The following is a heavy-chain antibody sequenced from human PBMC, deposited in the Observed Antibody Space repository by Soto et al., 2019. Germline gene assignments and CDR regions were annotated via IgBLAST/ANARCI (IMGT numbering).Heavy chain of an antibody. V-gene: IGHV5-51*01. CDR1: AYTFTNYW. J-gene: IGHJ6*02. Sequence: GESLKISCNGSAYTFTNYWIGWVRQMPGKGLEWMGIIYPGDSDTKYNPSFQGQVTISADKSITTTYLQWSSLKASDTAIYYCAASIFYYGMDVWGQGTTVTVSS. CDR3: AASIFYYGMDV. CDR2: IYPGDSDT.